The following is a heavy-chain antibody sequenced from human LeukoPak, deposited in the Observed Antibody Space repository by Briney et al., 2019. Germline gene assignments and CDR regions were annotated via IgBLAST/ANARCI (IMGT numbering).Heavy chain of an antibody. Sequence: GESLKISCEGFGYSFTSYWIGWGRQMPGKSMEWMGVIYPGDSRIRYNPSFQGQVTISVDKSISTAYLQWVSLKASDTAMYYCACRDLTSTWSFPWGQGTLVTVSS. D-gene: IGHD6-13*01. V-gene: IGHV5-51*03. CDR3: ACRDLTSTWSFP. CDR2: IYPGDSRI. CDR1: GYSFTSYW. J-gene: IGHJ5*02.